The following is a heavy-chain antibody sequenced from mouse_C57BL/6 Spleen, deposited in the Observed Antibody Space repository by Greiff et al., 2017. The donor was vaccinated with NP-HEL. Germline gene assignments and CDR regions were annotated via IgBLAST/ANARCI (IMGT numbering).Heavy chain of an antibody. CDR1: GYSITSGYY. V-gene: IGHV3-6*01. Sequence: EVQLQESGPGLVKPSQSLSLTCSVTGYSITSGYYWNWIRQFPGNKLEWMGYISYDGSNNYNPSLKNRISITRDTSKNQFFLKLNSVTTEDTATYYCARKDYYGSSYYYAMDYWGQGTSVTVSS. J-gene: IGHJ4*01. CDR2: ISYDGSN. D-gene: IGHD1-1*01. CDR3: ARKDYYGSSYYYAMDY.